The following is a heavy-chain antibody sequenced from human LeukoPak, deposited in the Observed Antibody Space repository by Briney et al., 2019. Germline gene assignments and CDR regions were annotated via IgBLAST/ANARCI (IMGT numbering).Heavy chain of an antibody. Sequence: SETLSLTCAVYGGSFSGYCWSWIRQPPGKGLEWIGEINHSGSTNYNPSLKSRVTISVDTSKNQFSLKLSSVTAADTAVYYCARGAPGGYCSSTSCYRYYYYYMDVWGKGTTVTVSS. D-gene: IGHD2-2*01. J-gene: IGHJ6*03. V-gene: IGHV4-34*01. CDR1: GGSFSGYC. CDR3: ARGAPGGYCSSTSCYRYYYYYMDV. CDR2: INHSGST.